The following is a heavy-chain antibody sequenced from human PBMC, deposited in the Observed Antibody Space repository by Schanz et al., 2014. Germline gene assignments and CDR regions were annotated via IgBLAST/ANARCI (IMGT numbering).Heavy chain of an antibody. CDR1: GFTFSDYY. CDR3: AKEDRNHNSDYVY. J-gene: IGHJ4*02. Sequence: QAQLVESGGGLVKPGGSLRLSCAASGFTFSDYYMSRIRQAPGKGLEWVSYISSDGSPEHYADSVKGRFTVTRDNAKNSLYLQMNSLRPEDTAVYYCAKEDRNHNSDYVYWGQGTLVTVSS. CDR2: ISSDGSPE. V-gene: IGHV3-11*04. D-gene: IGHD3-22*01.